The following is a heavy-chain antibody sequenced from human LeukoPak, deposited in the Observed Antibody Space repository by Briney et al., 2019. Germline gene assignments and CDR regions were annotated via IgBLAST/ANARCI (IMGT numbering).Heavy chain of an antibody. CDR1: GFTFSSYA. V-gene: IGHV3-23*01. D-gene: IGHD2-15*01. Sequence: GGSLRLSCAASGFTFSSYAMSWVRQAPGEGLERVSGSSGRGNTYYADSVMGRSTISRDKSNNTLYLQMNSLRAEDTAVYYCATGGRSGVAFESWGQGTLVTVSS. CDR3: ATGGRSGVAFES. CDR2: SSGRGNT. J-gene: IGHJ4*02.